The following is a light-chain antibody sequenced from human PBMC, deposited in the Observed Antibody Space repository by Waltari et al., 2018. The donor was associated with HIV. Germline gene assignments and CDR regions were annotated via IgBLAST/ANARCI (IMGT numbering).Light chain of an antibody. J-gene: IGLJ1*01. CDR3: ATWDGSLGGAYV. CDR2: RDN. Sequence: QSVLTQPPSASGTPGQRVTISCSGTTYNVGRNFVSWYQQLPGTAPKVLIYRDNRRPSGVPDRFSGSKSGASASLAISGLRSEDEGDYYCATWDGSLGGAYVFGAGTKVSVL. CDR1: TYNVGRNF. V-gene: IGLV1-47*01.